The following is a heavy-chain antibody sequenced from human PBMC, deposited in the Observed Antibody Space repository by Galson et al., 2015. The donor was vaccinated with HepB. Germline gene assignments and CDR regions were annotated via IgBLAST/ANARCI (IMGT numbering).Heavy chain of an antibody. CDR3: ARAKFLQSSSWYEGAFDI. V-gene: IGHV3-30-3*01. CDR1: GFTFSSYA. J-gene: IGHJ3*02. D-gene: IGHD6-13*01. CDR2: ISYDGSNK. Sequence: SLRLSCAASGFTFSSYAMHWVRQAPGKGLEWVAVISYDGSNKYYADSVKGRFTISRDNSKNTLYLQMNSLRAEDTAVYYCARAKFLQSSSWYEGAFDIWGRGTMVTVSS.